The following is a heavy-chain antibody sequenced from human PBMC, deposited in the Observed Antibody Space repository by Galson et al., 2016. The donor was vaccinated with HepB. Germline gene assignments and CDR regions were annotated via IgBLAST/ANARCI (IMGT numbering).Heavy chain of an antibody. J-gene: IGHJ4*02. CDR3: VRGDDYSALGY. CDR2: ISRGENII. V-gene: IGHV3-74*01. D-gene: IGHD5-12*01. Sequence: SLRLSCAASGFTVSNYWMHWVRQAPGKGLVWVSRISRGENIINYADSVKGRFTISRDSARNSLYLQMNSPRAEDTAVYYCVRGDDYSALGYWGQGTLVTVSS. CDR1: GFTVSNYW.